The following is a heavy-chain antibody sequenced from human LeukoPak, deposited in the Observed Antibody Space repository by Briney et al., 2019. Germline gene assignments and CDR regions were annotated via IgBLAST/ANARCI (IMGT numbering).Heavy chain of an antibody. CDR2: ISAYNGNT. CDR1: GYTFTSYG. D-gene: IGHD2-15*01. V-gene: IGHV1-18*01. Sequence: GASVKVSCEASGYTFTSYGISSVRQAPGQGLEWMGWISAYNGNTNYAQKLQGRVTMTTDTSTSTAYMELRSLTSDDTAVYYCARGPKYCSGGSCSRSYFDYWGQGTLVTVSS. J-gene: IGHJ4*02. CDR3: ARGPKYCSGGSCSRSYFDY.